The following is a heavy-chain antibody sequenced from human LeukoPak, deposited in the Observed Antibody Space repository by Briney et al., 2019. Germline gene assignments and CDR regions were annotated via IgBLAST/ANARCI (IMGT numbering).Heavy chain of an antibody. CDR1: GYTFTGYY. J-gene: IGHJ4*02. Sequence: ASVKVSCKASGYTFTGYYMHWVRQAPGQGLEWMGWINPNSGGTNYAQKFQGRVTMTRDTSISTAYMELSRLRSDDTAVYFCARDRGPTIAVPYYFGYWGQGTLVTVSS. CDR3: ARDRGPTIAVPYYFGY. D-gene: IGHD6-19*01. CDR2: INPNSGGT. V-gene: IGHV1-2*02.